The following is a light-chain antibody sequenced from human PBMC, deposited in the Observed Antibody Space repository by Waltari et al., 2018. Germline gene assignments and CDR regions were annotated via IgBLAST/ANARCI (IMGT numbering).Light chain of an antibody. Sequence: QSVLTQPPSASGTPGQTVTISCSGSSSNIGTNSVNWYQQFPGQDPKLLIYRSSDRPSGVPERFSGSSSGPSASLAISGLQSEDEAEYYCATWDDTLDIYVFGAGTRLTVL. CDR3: ATWDDTLDIYV. CDR2: RSS. J-gene: IGLJ1*01. V-gene: IGLV1-44*01. CDR1: SSNIGTNS.